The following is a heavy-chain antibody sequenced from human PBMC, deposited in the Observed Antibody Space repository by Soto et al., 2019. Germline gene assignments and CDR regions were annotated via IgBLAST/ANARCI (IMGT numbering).Heavy chain of an antibody. CDR1: GGSINSSTYY. Sequence: QLQLQESGPGLVKPSETLSLTCTVSGGSINSSTYYWAWIRQPPGKGLEWIGSIYYSGTTYYNPSLKSRVTISVDTSKNQFSLKLNSVTAADTAVYYCVRPGYSSGWPYFDYWGQGTLVTVSS. V-gene: IGHV4-39*01. J-gene: IGHJ4*02. D-gene: IGHD6-19*01. CDR2: IYYSGTT. CDR3: VRPGYSSGWPYFDY.